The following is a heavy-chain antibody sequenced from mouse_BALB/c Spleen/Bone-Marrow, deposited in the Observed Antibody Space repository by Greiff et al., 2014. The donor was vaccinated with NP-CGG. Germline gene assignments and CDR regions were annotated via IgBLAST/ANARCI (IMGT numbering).Heavy chain of an antibody. D-gene: IGHD1-1*01. V-gene: IGHV1-9*01. J-gene: IGHJ2*01. Sequence: QVQLKESGAELMKPGASVKISCKATGYTFSSYWIEWVKQRPGHGLEWIGEILPGSGSTNYNEKFKGKATFTADISSNTAYMQLSSLTSEDSAVYYCARFYYYGSSYYFDYWGQGTTLTVSS. CDR2: ILPGSGST. CDR3: ARFYYYGSSYYFDY. CDR1: GYTFSSYW.